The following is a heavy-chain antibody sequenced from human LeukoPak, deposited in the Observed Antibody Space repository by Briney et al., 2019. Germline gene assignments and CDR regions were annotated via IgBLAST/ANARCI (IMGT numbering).Heavy chain of an antibody. D-gene: IGHD6-19*01. CDR1: GFTFSSYS. CDR3: ARGSSGWSAGYYYGMDV. V-gene: IGHV3-21*01. CDR2: ISSSSSYI. J-gene: IGHJ6*02. Sequence: PGGSLRLSCAASGFTFSSYSMNWVRQVPGKGLEWVSSISSSSSYIYYADSVKGRFTISRDNAKNSLYLQMNSLRAEDTAVYYCARGSSGWSAGYYYGMDVWGQGTTVTVSS.